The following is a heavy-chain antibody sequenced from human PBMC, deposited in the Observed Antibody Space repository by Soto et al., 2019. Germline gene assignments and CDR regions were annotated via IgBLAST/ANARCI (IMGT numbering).Heavy chain of an antibody. J-gene: IGHJ6*02. CDR3: VRQWFGDLHGLVDV. CDR1: GGSMSSHK. V-gene: IGHV4-59*08. Sequence: QVHLQESGPGLVKPSETLSLTCTVSGGSMSSHKWSWIRQPPGKGLEWIGYIHASGDTSYNPSLKGQSTRSVDTSKKESSLKLRSVTAADTAVYYCVRQWFGDLHGLVDVWGQGTMVTVSS. D-gene: IGHD3-10*01. CDR2: IHASGDT.